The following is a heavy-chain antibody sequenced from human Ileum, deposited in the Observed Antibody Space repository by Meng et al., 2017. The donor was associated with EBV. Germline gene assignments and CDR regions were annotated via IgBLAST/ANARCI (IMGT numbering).Heavy chain of an antibody. D-gene: IGHD6-25*01. J-gene: IGHJ4*02. CDR1: GYTFTTYG. V-gene: IGHV7-4-1*02. Sequence: QGMLVQAGVNLNRLGAALRISCKASGYTFTTYGINWVRQAPGQGLEWMGWINTNTGKPTYAQGLTGRFVVSLDTSVSTAYLQISSLKAEDTAVYYCARDSEAADYWGQGTLVTVSS. CDR3: ARDSEAADY. CDR2: INTNTGKP.